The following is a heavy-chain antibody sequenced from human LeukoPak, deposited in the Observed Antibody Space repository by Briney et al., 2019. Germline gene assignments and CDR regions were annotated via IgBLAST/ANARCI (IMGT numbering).Heavy chain of an antibody. Sequence: GGSLRLSCAASGFTFSSYAMIWVRQAPGKGLEFVSSISVTGSNIYYADSVKGRFTITRDNSKNTLDLQMNSLRSEDTAVYFCARDRTRSVGSGLGRALMLVYWGQGTLVTVSS. CDR3: ARDRTRSVGSGLGRALMLVY. CDR2: ISVTGSNI. V-gene: IGHV3-23*01. D-gene: IGHD6-6*01. J-gene: IGHJ4*02. CDR1: GFTFSSYA.